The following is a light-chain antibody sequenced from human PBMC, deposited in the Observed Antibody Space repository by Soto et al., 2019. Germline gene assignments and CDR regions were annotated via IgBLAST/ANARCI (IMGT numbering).Light chain of an antibody. CDR1: QGISNY. V-gene: IGKV1-17*03. Sequence: DIKMTMSRSARSASVGEWVSKTRMASQGISNYLDWFQQKPGKVPKRLIYAASSLQCRHPSRFSGRIYLTHFTLSISSLQPEDFATYCCLQHNSYPWTFGQGTKVDIK. J-gene: IGKJ1*01. CDR2: AAS. CDR3: LQHNSYPWT.